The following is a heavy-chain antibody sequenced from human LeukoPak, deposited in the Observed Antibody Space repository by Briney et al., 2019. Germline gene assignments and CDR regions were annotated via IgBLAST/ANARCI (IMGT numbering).Heavy chain of an antibody. CDR2: INSDGSST. CDR3: ARELNGAFDP. Sequence: GSLRLSCAASGFTFSSYWMHWVRQDPGKGLVWVSRINSDGSSTTYADSVKGRFTISRDNAKNSLYLQMNSLRASDTAVYYCARELNGAFDPWGQGTLVTVSS. V-gene: IGHV3-74*01. J-gene: IGHJ5*02. CDR1: GFTFSSYW. D-gene: IGHD1-1*01.